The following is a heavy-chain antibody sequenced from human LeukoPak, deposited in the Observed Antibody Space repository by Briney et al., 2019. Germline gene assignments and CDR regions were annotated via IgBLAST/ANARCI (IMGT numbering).Heavy chain of an antibody. V-gene: IGHV1-69*13. J-gene: IGHJ6*02. Sequence: SVKVSCKASGGTFRSYEISWVRQAPGQGLEWMGGIVPMFETANYAQKFQGRVTITADESTRTAYMELSSLRSDDTAVYYCARAIVERSFHYYYYGMDVWGQGTTVTVSS. D-gene: IGHD1-1*01. CDR2: IVPMFETA. CDR1: GGTFRSYE. CDR3: ARAIVERSFHYYYYGMDV.